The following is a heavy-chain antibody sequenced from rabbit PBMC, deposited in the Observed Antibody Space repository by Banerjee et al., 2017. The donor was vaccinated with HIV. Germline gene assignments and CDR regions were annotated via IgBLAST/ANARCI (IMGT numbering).Heavy chain of an antibody. CDR2: IYTGDGNT. V-gene: IGHV1S40*01. D-gene: IGHD6-1*01. Sequence: QSLEESGGDLVKPGASLTLTCTASGFSFSSSYWICWVRQAPGKGLEWIGCIYTGDGNTYYASWAKGRFTISKTSSTTVILQMTSLTAADTATYFCVRVAGYVGAGVGQWDLWGQGTLVTVS. CDR3: VRVAGYVGAGVGQWDL. J-gene: IGHJ4*01. CDR1: GFSFSSSYW.